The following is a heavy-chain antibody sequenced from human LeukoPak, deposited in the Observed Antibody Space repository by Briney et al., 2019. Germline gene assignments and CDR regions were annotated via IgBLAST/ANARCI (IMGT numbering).Heavy chain of an antibody. V-gene: IGHV4-39*01. CDR1: GGSMSSSNYY. CDR2: IYDSEST. CDR3: ARHPSMTTVAFDY. D-gene: IGHD4-23*01. Sequence: PSETLSLTCTVSGGSMSSSNYYWGWIRQPPGKGLEWIGSIYDSESTYYNPSLKSRVTISVDTSKRQFSLKLSSVTATDTAVYYCARHPSMTTVAFDYWGQGTLVTVSS. J-gene: IGHJ4*02.